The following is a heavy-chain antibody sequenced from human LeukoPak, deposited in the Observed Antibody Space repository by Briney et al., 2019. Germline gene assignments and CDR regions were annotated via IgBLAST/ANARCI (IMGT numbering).Heavy chain of an antibody. J-gene: IGHJ4*02. CDR2: ISYDGSNK. CDR3: ARDFDY. V-gene: IGHV3-30-3*01. CDR1: GFSFSSYA. Sequence: GGSLRLSCAASGFSFSSYAMHWVRQAPGEGLEWVAVISYDGSNKYYADSVKGRFTISRDNSKNTLYLRMNSLRAEDTAVYYCARDFDYWGQGTLVTVSS.